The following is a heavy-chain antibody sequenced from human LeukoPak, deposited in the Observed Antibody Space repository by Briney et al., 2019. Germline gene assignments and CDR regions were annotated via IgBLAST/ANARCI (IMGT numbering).Heavy chain of an antibody. J-gene: IGHJ4*02. CDR3: ARVAIFGVVTYHFDY. D-gene: IGHD3-3*01. Sequence: ASVKVCCKASGYTFTGYYMHWVRQAPGQGVEWMGWINPNSGGTNYAQKFQGRVTMTRDTSISTAYMELSRLRSDDTAVYYCARVAIFGVVTYHFDYWGQGTLVTVSS. CDR2: INPNSGGT. V-gene: IGHV1-2*02. CDR1: GYTFTGYY.